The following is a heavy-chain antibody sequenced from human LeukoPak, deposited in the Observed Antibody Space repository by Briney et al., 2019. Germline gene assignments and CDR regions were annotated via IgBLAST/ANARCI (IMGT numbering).Heavy chain of an antibody. J-gene: IGHJ3*02. Sequence: GGSLRLSCAASGFTFDDYGMSWVRQAPGKGLEWVSGINWNGGSTGYADSVKGRFTISRDNAKNSLYLQMNSLRAEDTALYYCARDVDSSGYWLAFDIWGQGTMVTVSS. CDR1: GFTFDDYG. D-gene: IGHD3-22*01. CDR3: ARDVDSSGYWLAFDI. V-gene: IGHV3-20*04. CDR2: INWNGGST.